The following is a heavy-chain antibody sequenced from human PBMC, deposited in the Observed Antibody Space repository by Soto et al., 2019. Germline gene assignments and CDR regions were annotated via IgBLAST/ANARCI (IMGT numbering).Heavy chain of an antibody. J-gene: IGHJ4*02. Sequence: GGSLRLSCAASGVTFSDYYMSWIRQAPGKGLEWVSSITSSGSTTYYTDSVKGRFTISRDNAKNSLYLQMNSLRAEDTAVYYCARERYSYGPYYFDYWGQGTLVTVYS. D-gene: IGHD5-18*01. V-gene: IGHV3-11*01. CDR3: ARERYSYGPYYFDY. CDR1: GVTFSDYY. CDR2: ITSSGSTT.